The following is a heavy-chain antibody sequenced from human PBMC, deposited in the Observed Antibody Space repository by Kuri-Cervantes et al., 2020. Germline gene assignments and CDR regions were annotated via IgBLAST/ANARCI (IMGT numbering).Heavy chain of an antibody. CDR2: MSFDGRDK. Sequence: GGSLRLSCAASGFAFSAYALHWVRQAPGKGLEWVSFMSFDGRDKFYADSVKGRFTISRDNSGNMLYLQMNSLRAEDTAVYYCARDLFAAGTFDYWGQGTLVTVSS. CDR1: GFAFSAYA. J-gene: IGHJ4*02. D-gene: IGHD6-13*01. CDR3: ARDLFAAGTFDY. V-gene: IGHV3-30*04.